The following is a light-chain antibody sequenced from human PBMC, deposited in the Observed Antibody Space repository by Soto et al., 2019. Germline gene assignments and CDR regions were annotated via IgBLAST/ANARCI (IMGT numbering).Light chain of an antibody. CDR3: LQYGRSPT. J-gene: IGKJ3*01. V-gene: IGKV3-20*01. Sequence: EFVLTQSPGTLSLSPGERATLSCRASQSVTSSYLAWYQQKPGQAPRLLIHGAYTRAPGIPDRFSGSGSGTDFTLTINRVEPEDSAVYYCLQYGRSPTFGPGTKVDIK. CDR1: QSVTSSY. CDR2: GAY.